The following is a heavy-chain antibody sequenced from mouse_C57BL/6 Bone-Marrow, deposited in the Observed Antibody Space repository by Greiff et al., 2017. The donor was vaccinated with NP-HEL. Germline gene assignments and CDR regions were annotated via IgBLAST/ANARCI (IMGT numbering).Heavy chain of an antibody. CDR3: ARTLAYYSNEAWFAY. J-gene: IGHJ3*01. D-gene: IGHD2-5*01. CDR1: GYTFTSYW. CDR2: IDPSDSYT. Sequence: QVQLQQPGAELVMPGASVKLSCKASGYTFTSYWMHWVKQRPGQGLEWIGEIDPSDSYTNYNQKFKGKSTLTVDKSSSTAYMQLSSLTSEDSAVYYCARTLAYYSNEAWFAYWGQGTLVTVSA. V-gene: IGHV1-69*01.